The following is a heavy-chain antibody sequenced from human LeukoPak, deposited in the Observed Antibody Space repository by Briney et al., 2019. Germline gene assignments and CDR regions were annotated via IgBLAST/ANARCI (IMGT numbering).Heavy chain of an antibody. V-gene: IGHV3-69-1*01. CDR2: ISSSSTI. J-gene: IGHJ4*02. CDR3: ARDQSGNYPVDFVC. CDR1: GFTFSSYN. Sequence: GGSLRLSCAASGFTFSSYNMNWVRQAPGKGLEWGSCISSSSTIHYADSVKGRFTISRDNAKNSLYLQMDSLRAEDTAVYYCARDQSGNYPVDFVCWGQGTLVIVSS. D-gene: IGHD1-26*01.